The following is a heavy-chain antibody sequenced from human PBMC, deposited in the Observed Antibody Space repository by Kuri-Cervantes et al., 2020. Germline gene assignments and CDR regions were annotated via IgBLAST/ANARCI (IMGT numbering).Heavy chain of an antibody. V-gene: IGHV3-30-3*01. CDR1: GFTFSSYA. CDR2: ISYDGSNK. D-gene: IGHD6-13*01. CDR3: ARDGGYSSSWWTYYYYGMDV. J-gene: IGHJ6*02. Sequence: GESLKISCAASGFTFSSYAMHWVRQAPGKGLEWVAVISYDGSNKYYADSVKGRFTISRDNSKNTLHLQMNSLRAEDTAVYYCARDGGYSSSWWTYYYYGMDVRGQGTTVTVSS.